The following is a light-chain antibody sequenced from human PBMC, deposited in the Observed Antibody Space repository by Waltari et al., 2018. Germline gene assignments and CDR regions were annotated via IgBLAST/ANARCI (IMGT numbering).Light chain of an antibody. J-gene: IGLJ1*01. CDR1: KLGDKY. V-gene: IGLV3-1*01. Sequence: SYELTQPPSVSVSPGQTVSITCSGDKLGDKYACWYQQKPGQSPVLVIYQDSKRPSGIPERCSGSNSGNTATLTISGTQAMDEADYYCQAWDSSTASYVFGTGTKVTVL. CDR3: QAWDSSTASYV. CDR2: QDS.